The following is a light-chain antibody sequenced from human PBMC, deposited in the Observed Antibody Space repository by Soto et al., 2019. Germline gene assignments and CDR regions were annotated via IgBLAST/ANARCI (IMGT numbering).Light chain of an antibody. Sequence: SALTQPASVSGSAGQSITISCSGTMRDVGAYNLVSWYQQHPGTAPKLIIYEVRNRPSGISSRFSGSRSGNKASLTSSGLQSEDEGDYYCSAYTARSTLVFGGGTKVTVL. CDR3: SAYTARSTLV. V-gene: IGLV2-14*01. CDR2: EVR. CDR1: MRDVGAYNL. J-gene: IGLJ3*02.